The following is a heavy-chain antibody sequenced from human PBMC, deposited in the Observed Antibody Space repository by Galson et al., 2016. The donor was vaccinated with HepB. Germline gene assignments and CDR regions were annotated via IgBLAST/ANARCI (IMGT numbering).Heavy chain of an antibody. CDR2: IDPSDSYT. D-gene: IGHD4-17*01. Sequence: QSGAEVKKPGESLRISCKGSGSSFTSYWISWVRRMPGKGLEWMGRIDPSDSYTNYSPSFQGHVTISADKSISTAYLQWSSLRASDTAVYYCAKEVATTGYFFDYGGQGTLVTVSS. CDR1: GSSFTSYW. CDR3: AKEVATTGYFFDY. V-gene: IGHV5-10-1*01. J-gene: IGHJ4*02.